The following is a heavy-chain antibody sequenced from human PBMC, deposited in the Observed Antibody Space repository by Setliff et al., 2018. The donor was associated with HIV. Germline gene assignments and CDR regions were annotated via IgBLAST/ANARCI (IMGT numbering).Heavy chain of an antibody. CDR3: ARDGMVRGSKAFGY. D-gene: IGHD3-10*01. J-gene: IGHJ4*02. CDR1: GGSISSGDYY. V-gene: IGHV4-61*08. Sequence: PSETLSLTCTVSGGSISSGDYYWSWIRQHPGKGLEWIGYIYYSGSTNYNPSLKSRVTISVDTSKNQFSLKLSSVTAADTAVYYCARDGMVRGSKAFGYWGQGTLVTVSS. CDR2: IYYSGST.